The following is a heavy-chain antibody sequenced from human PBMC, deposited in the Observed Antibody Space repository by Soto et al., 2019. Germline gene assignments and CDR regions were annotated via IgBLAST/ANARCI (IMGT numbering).Heavy chain of an antibody. V-gene: IGHV1-18*01. CDR1: GYTFSNYG. J-gene: IGHJ4*02. D-gene: IGHD3-10*01. Sequence: QVQLVQSGAEVKKPGASVKVSCKTSGYTFSNYGIAWVRQAPGQGLEWMGWISVYNYNTNYAQKLQGRVTMTRDISTGTAYLELRSLISDDTAVYYCARGGGYYGSGTYPFDYWGKGTLVTVSS. CDR2: ISVYNYNT. CDR3: ARGGGYYGSGTYPFDY.